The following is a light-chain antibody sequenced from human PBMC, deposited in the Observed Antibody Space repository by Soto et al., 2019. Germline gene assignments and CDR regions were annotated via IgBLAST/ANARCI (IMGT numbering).Light chain of an antibody. J-gene: IGKJ1*01. CDR1: QSVFYSSNNENY. Sequence: DIVMTQSPDSLAVSLGERATINCKSSQSVFYSSNNENYLAWYQQKPGQPPNLLIYWASTRESGVPDRFSGSDSVSDFTLTISSLHADDVAVYYCQHYYSSPPTFGQGTKVEIK. CDR2: WAS. CDR3: QHYYSSPPT. V-gene: IGKV4-1*01.